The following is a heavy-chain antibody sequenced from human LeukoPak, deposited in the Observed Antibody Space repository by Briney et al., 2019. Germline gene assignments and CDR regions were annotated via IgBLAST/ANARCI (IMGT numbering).Heavy chain of an antibody. V-gene: IGHV3-11*05. J-gene: IGHJ6*02. CDR1: GFTFSDYY. CDR3: ARDAQNYGMDV. CDR2: ISSSSSYI. Sequence: GGSLRLSCAASGFTFSDYYMSWIRQAPGKGLEWVSYISSSSSYINYADSVKGRFTISRDNAKNSLYLQMNSLRAEDTAVYYCARDAQNYGMDVWGQGTTVTVSS.